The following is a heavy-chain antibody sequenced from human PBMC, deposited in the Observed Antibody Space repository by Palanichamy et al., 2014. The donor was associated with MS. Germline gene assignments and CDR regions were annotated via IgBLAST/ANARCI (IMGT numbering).Heavy chain of an antibody. D-gene: IGHD6-19*01. CDR2: ST. V-gene: IGHV4-59*01. Sequence: STNYSPSLKSRVTISVDTSKNQFSLELTSMTAADTAVYYCARDQYEQSSGSFDRWGQGALVTVSS. J-gene: IGHJ4*02. CDR3: ARDQYEQSSGSFDR.